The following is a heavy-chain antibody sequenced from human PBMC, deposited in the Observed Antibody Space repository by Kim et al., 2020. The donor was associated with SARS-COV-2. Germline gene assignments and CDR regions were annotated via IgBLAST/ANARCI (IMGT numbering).Heavy chain of an antibody. CDR2: FYYTGST. CDR1: GDSISSSNYY. D-gene: IGHD2-8*02. V-gene: IGHV4-39*01. CDR3: ARQAVAYTWSWFYY. Sequence: SETLSLTCTVSGDSISSSNYYWDWIRQPSGKGLEWIASFYYTGSTYYNPSLKSRVTVSVDTSKNQVSLNLFSVTAADTAVYYCARQAVAYTWSWFYYWG. J-gene: IGHJ4*01.